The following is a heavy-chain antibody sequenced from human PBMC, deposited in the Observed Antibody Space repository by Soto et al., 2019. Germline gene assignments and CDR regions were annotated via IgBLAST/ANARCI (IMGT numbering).Heavy chain of an antibody. CDR1: GFTFSSYG. V-gene: IGHV3-33*01. J-gene: IGHJ3*02. D-gene: IGHD4-17*01. CDR2: IWYDGSNK. CDR3: AREGKNDYGDPVDAFDI. Sequence: GSLRLSCAASGFTFSSYGMHWVRQAPGKGLEWVAVIWYDGSNKYYADSVKGRFTISRDNSKNTLYLQMNSLRAEDTAVYYCAREGKNDYGDPVDAFDIWGQGTMVTVSS.